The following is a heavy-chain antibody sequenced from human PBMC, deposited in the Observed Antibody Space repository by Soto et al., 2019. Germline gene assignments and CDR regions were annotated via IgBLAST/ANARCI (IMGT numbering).Heavy chain of an antibody. Sequence: KPSETLSLTCTVSGGSVSSGSYYWSWIRQPPGKGLEWIGYIYYSGSTNYNPSLKSRVTISVDTSKNQFSLKLSSVTAADTAVYYCARDRGKYSRPYNWFDPWGQGTLVTVSS. D-gene: IGHD6-6*01. J-gene: IGHJ5*02. CDR1: GGSVSSGSYY. CDR3: ARDRGKYSRPYNWFDP. CDR2: IYYSGST. V-gene: IGHV4-61*01.